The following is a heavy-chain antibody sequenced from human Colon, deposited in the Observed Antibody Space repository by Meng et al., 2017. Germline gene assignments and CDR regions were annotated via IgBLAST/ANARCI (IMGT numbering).Heavy chain of an antibody. CDR2: NSEGGGT. Sequence: PLQQWGGRLMESSEVLSPCCDGCGGFVSRDFCSWIRQTPGKGMEWIGRNSEGGGTLYNPSLKSRVFISVDTSNSELTLKLTSVTDADTGVYYCARGQGFLLHYFDNWGQGTLVTVSS. CDR3: ARGQGFLLHYFDN. D-gene: IGHD3-22*01. CDR1: GGFVSRDF. J-gene: IGHJ4*02. V-gene: IGHV4-34*01.